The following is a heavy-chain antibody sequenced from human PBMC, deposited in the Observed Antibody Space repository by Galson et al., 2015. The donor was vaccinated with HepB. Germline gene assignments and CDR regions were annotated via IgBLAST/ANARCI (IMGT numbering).Heavy chain of an antibody. Sequence: SVKVSCKASGYNFIDYYLNWVRQAPGQGLEWMGRINSDSGGASYAQAFQGRVTMTRDTSITTAYMDLIGLKSGDTAVYYCVQGTTDIANWGQGTLVTVSS. CDR1: GYNFIDYY. V-gene: IGHV1-2*06. J-gene: IGHJ4*02. CDR3: VQGTTDIAN. CDR2: INSDSGGA. D-gene: IGHD2-15*01.